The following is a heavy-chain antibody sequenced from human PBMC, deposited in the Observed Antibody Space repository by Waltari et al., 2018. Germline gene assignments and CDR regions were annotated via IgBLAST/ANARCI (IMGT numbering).Heavy chain of an antibody. V-gene: IGHV1-2*02. CDR2: INPNNGAT. CDR3: ARDRWGESHGYGF. J-gene: IGHJ4*02. D-gene: IGHD7-27*01. CDR1: GYTFTVYY. Sequence: QVQLVQSGVEVKKPGASVRVSCKASGYTFTVYYLHWIRQAPVQGTEWKGWINPNNGATHYAQKFQGRVTMTRDTSINTAYLEVTSDDTAVYFCARDRWGESHGYGFWGRGTLVTVSS.